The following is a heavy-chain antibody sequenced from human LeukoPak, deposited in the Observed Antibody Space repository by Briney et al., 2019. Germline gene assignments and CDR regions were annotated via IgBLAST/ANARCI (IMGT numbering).Heavy chain of an antibody. Sequence: ASVKVSCKASGFTFTSSAVQWVRQARGQRLEWIGWIVVGSGNTNYAQKFQERVTITRDMSTSTAYMELSSLRPEDTAVYYCAAAGVVAAAEALIDYWGQGTLVTVSS. CDR3: AAAGVVAAAEALIDY. D-gene: IGHD6-13*01. CDR1: GFTFTSSA. V-gene: IGHV1-58*01. CDR2: IVVGSGNT. J-gene: IGHJ4*02.